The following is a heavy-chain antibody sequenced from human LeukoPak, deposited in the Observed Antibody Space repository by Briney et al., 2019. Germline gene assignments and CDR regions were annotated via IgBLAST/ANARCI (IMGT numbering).Heavy chain of an antibody. CDR1: GFTVSSNF. CDR2: IYSGGDT. D-gene: IGHD6-19*01. CDR3: AKESSGGWYFDY. J-gene: IGHJ4*02. V-gene: IGHV3-53*01. Sequence: PGGSLRLSCAASGFTVSSNFMSWVRQAPGKGLEWVSVIYSGGDTYYADSVKGRFTISRDNSKNSLYLQMNSLRAEDTAVYYCAKESSGGWYFDYWGQGTLVTVSS.